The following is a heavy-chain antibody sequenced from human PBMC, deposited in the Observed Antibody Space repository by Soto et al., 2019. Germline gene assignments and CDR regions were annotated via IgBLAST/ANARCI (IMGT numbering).Heavy chain of an antibody. J-gene: IGHJ4*02. V-gene: IGHV3-23*01. D-gene: IGHD4-17*01. CDR3: AKDHIYGDVPFDY. Sequence: GGSLRLSCAASGFTFGSSAMSWVRQAPGKGLEWVSAISGSGAGTYYADSVKGRFTISRDNSKNTLYLQMNSLRAEDTAVYYCAKDHIYGDVPFDYWGQGTLVTVSS. CDR1: GFTFGSSA. CDR2: ISGSGAGT.